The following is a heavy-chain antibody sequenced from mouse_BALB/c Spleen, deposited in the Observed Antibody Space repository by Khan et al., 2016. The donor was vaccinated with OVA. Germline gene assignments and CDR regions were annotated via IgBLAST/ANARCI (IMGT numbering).Heavy chain of an antibody. Sequence: QVQLQQSGAELVRPGVSVKISCKGSGYTFTDFAIHWVKQSHAKSLEWIGVISTYYGGADYNQKFKGKATMTVDKSPSTAFVELARLTPEDSANYYCVSGSGNSRFAYWGQGTLVTVSA. CDR1: GYTFTDFA. V-gene: IGHV1S137*01. J-gene: IGHJ3*01. CDR2: ISTYYGGA. CDR3: VSGSGNSRFAY. D-gene: IGHD1-3*01.